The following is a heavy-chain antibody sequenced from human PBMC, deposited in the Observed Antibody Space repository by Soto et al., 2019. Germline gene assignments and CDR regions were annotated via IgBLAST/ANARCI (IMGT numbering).Heavy chain of an antibody. J-gene: IGHJ6*03. Sequence: GGSLRLSCAASGFTFSSYAMHWVRQAPGKGLEYVSAISSNGGSTYYANSVKGRFTISRDNSKNTLYLQMGSLRAEDMAVYYCARANYGDDRYVKYYYYYYYMDVWGKGTTVTVSS. V-gene: IGHV3-64*01. D-gene: IGHD4-17*01. CDR3: ARANYGDDRYVKYYYYYYYMDV. CDR2: ISSNGGST. CDR1: GFTFSSYA.